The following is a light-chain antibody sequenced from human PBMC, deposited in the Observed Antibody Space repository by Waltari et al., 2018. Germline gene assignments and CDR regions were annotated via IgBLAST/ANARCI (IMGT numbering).Light chain of an antibody. CDR3: SSYTSNSAV. J-gene: IGLJ3*02. CDR1: SSDVGINSF. V-gene: IGLV2-14*03. CDR2: DVS. Sequence: QSALTQPASVSGSPGQSITVSCPGISSDVGINSFFSWYQHRPGKAPKVVIYDVSYRPSGVSDRFSGSKSGNTASLTISGLQAEDEADYYCSSYTSNSAVFGGGTKVTVL.